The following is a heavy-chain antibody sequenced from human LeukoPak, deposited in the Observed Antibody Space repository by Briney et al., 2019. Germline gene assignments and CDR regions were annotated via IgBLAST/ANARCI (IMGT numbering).Heavy chain of an antibody. CDR1: GFTISGYW. CDR3: ARPAIMMATIPTGAFDI. CDR2: KKQDGSET. D-gene: IGHD5-24*01. V-gene: IGHV3-7*01. J-gene: IGHJ3*02. Sequence: GGSLRLSCAASGFTISGYWMSWVRQAPGKGLEWGANKKQDGSETYYAASVKGRFTISRDNAKNSLYLQMNSLRVEDMAVYYCARPAIMMATIPTGAFDIWGQGTMVTVSS.